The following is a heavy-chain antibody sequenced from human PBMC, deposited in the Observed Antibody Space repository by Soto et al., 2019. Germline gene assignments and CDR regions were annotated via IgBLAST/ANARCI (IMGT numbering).Heavy chain of an antibody. Sequence: ASVKVSCTASGYTFTGYYMHWVRQAPGQGLEWMGWINPNSGGTNYAQKFQGWVTMTRDTSISTAYMELSRLRSDDTAVYYCARDARSRYGVRGAYYTDAFDIWGQGTMVTVSS. CDR3: ARDARSRYGVRGAYYTDAFDI. CDR1: GYTFTGYY. J-gene: IGHJ3*02. CDR2: INPNSGGT. D-gene: IGHD3-10*01. V-gene: IGHV1-2*04.